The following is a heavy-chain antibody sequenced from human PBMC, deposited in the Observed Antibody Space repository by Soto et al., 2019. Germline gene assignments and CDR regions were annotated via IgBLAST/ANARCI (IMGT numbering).Heavy chain of an antibody. CDR2: IKQDGSEK. J-gene: IGHJ4*02. CDR1: GFTFSSYW. V-gene: IGHV3-7*03. Sequence: GGALRLSCAGSGFTFSSYWMSWVRQAPGKGLEWVANIKQDGSEKYYVDSVKGRFTISRDNAKNSLYLQMNSLRAEDTAVYYCARMSIVAAFDYWGQGILVTVSS. CDR3: ARMSIVAAFDY. D-gene: IGHD5-12*01.